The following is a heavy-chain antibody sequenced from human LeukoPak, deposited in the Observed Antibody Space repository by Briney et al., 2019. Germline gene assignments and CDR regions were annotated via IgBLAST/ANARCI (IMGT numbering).Heavy chain of an antibody. D-gene: IGHD3-22*01. CDR1: GFTFSSYA. J-gene: IGHJ4*02. V-gene: IGHV3-30-3*01. CDR2: ISYDGSNK. Sequence: GGSLRLSCAASGFTFSSYAMHWVRQAPGKGLEWVAVISYDGSNKYYADSVKGRFTISRDNSKNTLYLQMYSLRAEDTAVYYCARAPGSSGYRFDYWGQGTLVTVSS. CDR3: ARAPGSSGYRFDY.